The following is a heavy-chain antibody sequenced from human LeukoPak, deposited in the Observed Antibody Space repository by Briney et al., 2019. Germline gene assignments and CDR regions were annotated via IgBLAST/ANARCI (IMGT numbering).Heavy chain of an antibody. Sequence: GGSLRLSCAASGFTFSNYGMHWVRQAPGKGLEWVAFISYDGTNKYYADSVKGRFTISRDNARNSLYLQMNSLRAEDTAVYYCARDGLAAATLHWCFDLWGRGTLVTVSS. CDR1: GFTFSNYG. D-gene: IGHD2-15*01. V-gene: IGHV3-30*03. CDR2: ISYDGTNK. CDR3: ARDGLAAATLHWCFDL. J-gene: IGHJ2*01.